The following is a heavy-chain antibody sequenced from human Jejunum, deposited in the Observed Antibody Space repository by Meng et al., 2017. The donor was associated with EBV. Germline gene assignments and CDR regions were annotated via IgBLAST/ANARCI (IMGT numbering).Heavy chain of an antibody. Sequence: QVQLVQSGAEVKKPGSSVKVVCKASGGTFSNYAFSWVRQAPGQGLEWMGGVIPIFATANYAQRFQGRVTITADKSTSTAYMELRSLRSEDTAVYYCARSSGGVVADYFDYWGQGTLVTVSS. CDR1: GGTFSNYA. J-gene: IGHJ4*02. CDR3: ARSSGGVVADYFDY. D-gene: IGHD3-16*02. CDR2: VIPIFATA. V-gene: IGHV1-69*06.